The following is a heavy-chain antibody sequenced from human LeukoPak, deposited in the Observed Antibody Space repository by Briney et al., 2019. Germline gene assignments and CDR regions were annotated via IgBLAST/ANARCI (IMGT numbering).Heavy chain of an antibody. CDR2: INHSGST. D-gene: IGHD3-10*01. Sequence: SETLSLTCTVSGGSISSYYWSWIRQPPGKGLEWIGEINHSGSTNYNPSLKSRVTISVDTSKNQFSLKLSSVTAADTAVYYCARRAYYYGSGGHFDYWGQGTLVTVSS. CDR1: GGSISSYY. J-gene: IGHJ4*02. CDR3: ARRAYYYGSGGHFDY. V-gene: IGHV4-34*01.